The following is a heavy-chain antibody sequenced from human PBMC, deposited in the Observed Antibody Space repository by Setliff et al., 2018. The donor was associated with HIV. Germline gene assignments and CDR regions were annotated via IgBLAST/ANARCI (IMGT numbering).Heavy chain of an antibody. D-gene: IGHD1-1*01. CDR3: ASARIPTGGTSTSFDF. CDR2: IGGSGGSA. CDR1: GFTFSSYW. Sequence: PGGSLRLSCAASGFTFSSYWMTWVRQAPGKGLEWVSAIGGSGGSAYYVDSVKGRFTISRDNSKNTLYLQLNSLRPDDTGVYYCASARIPTGGTSTSFDFWGQGALVTVSS. V-gene: IGHV3-23*01. J-gene: IGHJ4*02.